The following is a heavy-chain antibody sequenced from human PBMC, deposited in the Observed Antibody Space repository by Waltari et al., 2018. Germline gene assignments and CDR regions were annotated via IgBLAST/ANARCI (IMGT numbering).Heavy chain of an antibody. CDR2: IYYRGST. Sequence: QLQLQESGPGLVKPSETLSLTCTVSGGSISSSSYYWGWIRQPPGKGLEWIGSIYYRGSTYYNPSLKSRVTISVDTSKNQFSLKLSSVTAADTAVYYCARLLSSSWYSINWFDPWGQGTLVTVSS. D-gene: IGHD6-13*01. J-gene: IGHJ5*02. CDR1: GGSISSSSYY. V-gene: IGHV4-39*07. CDR3: ARLLSSSWYSINWFDP.